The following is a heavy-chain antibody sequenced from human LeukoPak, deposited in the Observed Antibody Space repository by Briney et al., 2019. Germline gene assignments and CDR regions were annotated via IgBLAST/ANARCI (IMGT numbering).Heavy chain of an antibody. CDR2: ISSSSRYI. V-gene: IGHV3-21*01. D-gene: IGHD5-18*01. Sequence: GGSLRLSCAASGFTFSYYSMNWIRQAPGKGLEWVSSISSSSRYIYYADSVKGRFTISRDNAKNSLYLQMNSLRAEDTAVYYCARDRTSLRYSYKPVPIYWGQGTLVTVSS. CDR1: GFTFSYYS. J-gene: IGHJ4*02. CDR3: ARDRTSLRYSYKPVPIY.